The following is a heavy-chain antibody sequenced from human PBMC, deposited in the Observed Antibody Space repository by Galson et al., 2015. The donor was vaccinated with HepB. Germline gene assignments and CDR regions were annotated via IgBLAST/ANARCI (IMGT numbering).Heavy chain of an antibody. D-gene: IGHD1-26*01. CDR3: VRDSGTYPGYYDF. CDR2: INPDGTTT. Sequence: SLRLSCAASGFMFGTYWMQWVRQAPGKGLVWVSVINPDGTTTAYADSVRGRFTISRDNVRNTMFLQMNSLRAEDMGVYYCVRDSGTYPGYYDFWGQGILVTVSS. V-gene: IGHV3-74*01. J-gene: IGHJ4*02. CDR1: GFMFGTYW.